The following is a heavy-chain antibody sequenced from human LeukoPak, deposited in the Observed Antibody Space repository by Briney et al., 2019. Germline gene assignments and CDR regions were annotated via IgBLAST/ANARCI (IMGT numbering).Heavy chain of an antibody. CDR1: GGSFSGYY. V-gene: IGHV4-34*01. CDR3: ARGETYSGSSDAFDI. J-gene: IGHJ3*02. CDR2: INHSGST. D-gene: IGHD6-13*01. Sequence: PSETLSLTCAVYGGSFSGYYWTWIRQPPGKGLEWIGEINHSGSTNYNPSLKSRVTISVDTSKNQFSLRLSSVTAADTAVYYCARGETYSGSSDAFDIWGQGTMVTVSS.